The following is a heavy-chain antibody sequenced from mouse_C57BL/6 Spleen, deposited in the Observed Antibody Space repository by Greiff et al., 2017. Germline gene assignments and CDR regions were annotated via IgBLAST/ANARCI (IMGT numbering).Heavy chain of an antibody. V-gene: IGHV14-3*01. CDR2: IDPASGNT. CDR3: ARRGDDDYAMDY. J-gene: IGHJ4*01. CDR1: GFTIKNTY. Sequence: EVQLQQSVAELVRPGASVKLSCTASGFTIKNTYMHWVKQRPEQGLEWIGRIDPASGNTNYAPMFKGKATITAATSSNTAYLQLSSLTYEDSAVYYCARRGDDDYAMDYWGQGTSVTVSS.